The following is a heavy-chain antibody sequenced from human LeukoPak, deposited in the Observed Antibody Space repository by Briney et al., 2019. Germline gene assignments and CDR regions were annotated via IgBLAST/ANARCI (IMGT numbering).Heavy chain of an antibody. CDR1: GYTFPGYY. CDR2: ITPNSGGT. CDR3: ARGHSSSSGKVFDY. V-gene: IGHV1-2*02. Sequence: ASVKLSCTASGYTFPGYYMHWMRQAPGQGLEWMGWITPNSGGTNYAQKFHGRVTMTRDTSISTAYMELSRLRSDDTAVYYCARGHSSSSGKVFDYWGQGTLVTVSS. D-gene: IGHD6-6*01. J-gene: IGHJ4*02.